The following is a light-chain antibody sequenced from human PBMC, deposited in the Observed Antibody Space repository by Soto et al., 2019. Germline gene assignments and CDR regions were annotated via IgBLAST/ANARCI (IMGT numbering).Light chain of an antibody. CDR3: QQYGSSSTWT. Sequence: EIVLTQSPCTLSLSPGERATLSCRASQSVSSAYLAWYQHKPGQPPTLLIYGASSRVTGIPDRFSGSGSGTDFPLTISRLEPEDFAVYYCQQYGSSSTWTFGQGTKVEIK. V-gene: IGKV3-20*01. CDR1: QSVSSAY. CDR2: GAS. J-gene: IGKJ1*01.